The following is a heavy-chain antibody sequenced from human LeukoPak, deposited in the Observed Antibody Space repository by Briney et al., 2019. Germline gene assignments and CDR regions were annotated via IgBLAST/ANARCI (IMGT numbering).Heavy chain of an antibody. V-gene: IGHV1-2*02. CDR3: ARVTDYDWAYGMDV. CDR2: INPNSGGT. Sequence: ASVKVSCKASGYTFTGYYMHWVRQAPGQGLEWMGWINPNSGGTNYAQKFQGRVTMTRDTSITTAYMELSRLRSDDTAVYYCARVTDYDWAYGMDVWGQGTTVTVSS. J-gene: IGHJ6*02. D-gene: IGHD3-16*01. CDR1: GYTFTGYY.